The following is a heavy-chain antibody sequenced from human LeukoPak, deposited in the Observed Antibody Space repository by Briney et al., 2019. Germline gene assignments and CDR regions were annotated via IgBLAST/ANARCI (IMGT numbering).Heavy chain of an antibody. V-gene: IGHV3-33*01. J-gene: IGHJ4*02. CDR2: IWYDGSKS. Sequence: GRSLRLSCAASGFTFSSHGMHWVRQAPGKGLDWVAGIWYDGSKSFYADSVKGRFTISRDNSRNTLYLQMNSLRAEDTAVYYCARERPGIWYSGSYYWTYWGQGTLVTVYS. D-gene: IGHD1-26*01. CDR3: ARERPGIWYSGSYYWTY. CDR1: GFTFSSHG.